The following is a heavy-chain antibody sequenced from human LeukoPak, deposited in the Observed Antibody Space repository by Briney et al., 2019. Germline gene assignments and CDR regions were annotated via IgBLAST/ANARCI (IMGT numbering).Heavy chain of an antibody. CDR1: GYTFTTYA. J-gene: IGHJ3*02. V-gene: IGHV7-4-1*02. CDR2: INTNSGNP. CDR3: ARDRASYYYDSSGQPLDAFDI. D-gene: IGHD3-22*01. Sequence: ASVKVSCKASGYTFTTYAMNWVRQAPGQGLEWMGWINTNSGNPTYAQGFTGRFVFSLDTSVTTTYPQISSLKAEDTVVYYCARDRASYYYDSSGQPLDAFDIWGQGTMVTVSS.